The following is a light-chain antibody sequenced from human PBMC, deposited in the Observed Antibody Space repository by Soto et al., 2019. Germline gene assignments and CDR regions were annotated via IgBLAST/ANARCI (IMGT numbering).Light chain of an antibody. J-gene: IGLJ2*01. CDR2: DNN. CDR3: GTWDSSLRVVV. Sequence: QSALTQPPSVSAAPGQKVTISCSGTSSNIGHIYVSWYQQFPGTAPKLVIYDNNKRPSGIPDRFSGSRSDTSATLAITGLQTGDEAQYYCGTWDSSLRVVVFGGGTKVTVL. V-gene: IGLV1-51*01. CDR1: SSNIGHIY.